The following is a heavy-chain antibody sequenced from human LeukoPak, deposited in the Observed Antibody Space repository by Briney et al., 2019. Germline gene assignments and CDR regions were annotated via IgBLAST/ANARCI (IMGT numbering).Heavy chain of an antibody. V-gene: IGHV3-30-3*01. D-gene: IGHD6-6*01. Sequence: TGGSLRLSCAASGFTFSSYAMHWVRQAPGKGLEWVAVISYDGSNKYYADSVKGRFTISRDNSKNTLYLQMNSLRAEDTAVYYCARPYSSSSPLGAYYFDYWGQGTLVTVSS. CDR3: ARPYSSSSPLGAYYFDY. J-gene: IGHJ4*02. CDR1: GFTFSSYA. CDR2: ISYDGSNK.